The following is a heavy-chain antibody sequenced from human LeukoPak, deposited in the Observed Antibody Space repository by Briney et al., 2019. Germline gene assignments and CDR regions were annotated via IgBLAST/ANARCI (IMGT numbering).Heavy chain of an antibody. CDR2: IYSSGST. Sequence: PSETLSLTCTVSGGSISGYYWSWIRQPPGKGLEWIGYIYSSGSTNYNPSLKSRVTISEDTSKNQFYLNLTSVTAADTAVYYCARILAATAGSMDVWGRGTTVTVSS. CDR1: GGSISGYY. D-gene: IGHD1-14*01. V-gene: IGHV4-59*01. J-gene: IGHJ6*03. CDR3: ARILAATAGSMDV.